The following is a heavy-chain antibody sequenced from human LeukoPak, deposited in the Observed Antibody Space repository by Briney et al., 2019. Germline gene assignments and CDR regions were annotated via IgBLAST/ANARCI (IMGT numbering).Heavy chain of an antibody. Sequence: PGGSLRLSCAASGFTFSSYAVSWVRQAPGKGLEWVSAIVGSGGSTYYADSVKGRFTNSRDISKNMLYLQMNSLRAGDTAVYYCAKDLGYCSGANCHVFDYWGQGTLVTVSS. CDR1: GFTFSSYA. D-gene: IGHD2-15*01. CDR3: AKDLGYCSGANCHVFDY. J-gene: IGHJ4*02. V-gene: IGHV3-23*01. CDR2: IVGSGGST.